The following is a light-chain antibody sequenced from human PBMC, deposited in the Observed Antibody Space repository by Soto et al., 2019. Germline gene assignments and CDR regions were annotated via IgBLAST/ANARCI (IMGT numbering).Light chain of an antibody. CDR2: EVS. Sequence: QSALTQPPSASGSPGQSVTISCTGTSSDVGGFNSVSWYQQHPGKAPKLMIYEVSNRPSGVPDRFSGSKSVNRDSLTVSGLQGEDEADYYCSSYGGSNNWVFGGGTKVTVL. J-gene: IGLJ2*01. CDR3: SSYGGSNNWV. CDR1: SSDVGGFNS. V-gene: IGLV2-8*01.